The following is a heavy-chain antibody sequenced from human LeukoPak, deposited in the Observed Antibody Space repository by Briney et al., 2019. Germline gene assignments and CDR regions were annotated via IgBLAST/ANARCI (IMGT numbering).Heavy chain of an antibody. J-gene: IGHJ4*02. Sequence: PSETLSLTCTVSGGSISSYYWSWIRQPPGKGLEWIGYIYYSGSTNYNPSLKSRVTISVDTSKNQFSLKLSSVTAADTAVYYCAVVDFWSGSPADYWGQGTLVTVSS. V-gene: IGHV4-59*01. CDR3: AVVDFWSGSPADY. CDR1: GGSISSYY. CDR2: IYYSGST. D-gene: IGHD3-3*01.